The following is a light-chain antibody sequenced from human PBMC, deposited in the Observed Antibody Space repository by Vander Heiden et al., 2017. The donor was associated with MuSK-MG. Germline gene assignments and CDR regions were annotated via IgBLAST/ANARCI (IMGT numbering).Light chain of an antibody. V-gene: IGKV1-39*01. J-gene: IGKJ2*01. CDR2: GAS. CDR3: QQSDSAPYT. Sequence: DIQMTQSPSSLSASVGDRVTITCRASQIISRYLNWYQQKPGRAPKLLINGASTLQSGVPARFSGSGSGTDFTLAITRLQPEDFATYYCQQSDSAPYTFGQGSNLEIK. CDR1: QIISRY.